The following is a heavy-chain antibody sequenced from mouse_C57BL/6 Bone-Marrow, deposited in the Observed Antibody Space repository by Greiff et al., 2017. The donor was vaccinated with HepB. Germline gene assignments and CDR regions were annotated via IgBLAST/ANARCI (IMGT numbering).Heavy chain of an antibody. V-gene: IGHV1-82*01. CDR1: GYAFSSSW. CDR3: ANYYSNYGGNYFDY. Sequence: VNLVESGPELVKPGASVKISCKASGYAFSSSWMNWVKQRPGKGLEWIGRIYPGDGDTNYNGKFKGKATLTADKSSSTAYMQLSSLTSEDSAVYFCANYYSNYGGNYFDYWGQGTTLTVSS. CDR2: IYPGDGDT. D-gene: IGHD2-5*01. J-gene: IGHJ2*01.